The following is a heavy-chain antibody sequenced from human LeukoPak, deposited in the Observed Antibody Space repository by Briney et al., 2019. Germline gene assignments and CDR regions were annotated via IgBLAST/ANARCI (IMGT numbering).Heavy chain of an antibody. D-gene: IGHD3-10*01. CDR1: GFTFSSYW. CDR2: IKQDGSEK. CDR3: ARDPSGGAFDI. J-gene: IGHJ3*02. V-gene: IGHV3-7*01. Sequence: GGSLRLSCVASGFTFSSYWMSWVRQAPGKGLEWVANIKQDGSEKYNVDSVKGRLTISRDNAKNSLYLQMNSLRAEDTAVYYCARDPSGGAFDIWGQGTMVTVSS.